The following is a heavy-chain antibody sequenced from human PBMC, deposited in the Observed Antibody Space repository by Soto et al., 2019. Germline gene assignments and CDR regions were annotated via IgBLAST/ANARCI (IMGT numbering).Heavy chain of an antibody. V-gene: IGHV2-5*02. D-gene: IGHD3-3*01. Sequence: QITLNESGPTVVRPTETLTLTCRFSGFSLTTSGVGVGWIRQSPGKAPEWLALIYWDDDKRYSAFLKSRLTITKDTSKNQVVLTVSDLGPTDTATYYCAHRVLRTVFGLVTPTAIYFDFWGQGTPVAVSS. CDR1: GFSLTTSGVG. CDR3: AHRVLRTVFGLVTPTAIYFDF. CDR2: IYWDDDK. J-gene: IGHJ4*02.